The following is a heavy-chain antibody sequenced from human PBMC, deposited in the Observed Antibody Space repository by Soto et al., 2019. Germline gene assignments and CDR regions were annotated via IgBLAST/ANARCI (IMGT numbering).Heavy chain of an antibody. V-gene: IGHV1-3*04. CDR1: GYTFSSSP. D-gene: IGHD5-12*01. J-gene: IGHJ4*02. Sequence: ASVKVSCKASGYTFSSSPLHWVRQAPGQRPEWMGWINTANDDTKYSQKFQDRVTLTRDTSASTAYMEVSSLTPEDTAVYYCARDEGVASGNWGQGTLVTVSS. CDR2: INTANDDT. CDR3: ARDEGVASGN.